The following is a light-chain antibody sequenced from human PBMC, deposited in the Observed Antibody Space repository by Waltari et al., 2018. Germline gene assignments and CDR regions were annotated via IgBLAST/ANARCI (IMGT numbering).Light chain of an antibody. J-gene: IGKJ2*03. V-gene: IGKV3-11*01. CDR3: YQHSSGYS. CDR1: QSVSSY. Sequence: VILTQSPATLPLSPGERATLSCRASQSVSSYFAWYQQKPGQAPRLLINSASSRATGIPDRFSGSGSGTEFTRTISSLEPEDVGVYHCYQHSSGYSFGQGTKVEIK. CDR2: SAS.